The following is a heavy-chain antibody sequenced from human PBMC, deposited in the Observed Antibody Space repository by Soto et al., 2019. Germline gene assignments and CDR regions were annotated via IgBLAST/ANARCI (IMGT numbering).Heavy chain of an antibody. CDR3: ERSIHIFWGVRFDFES. Sequence: SETLSRTCRVSGSSIRSGVFHWSWIRQHPGKGLEWIGNIYDSGSTYYNPSLKSQITISVDTSKNQFSLKLSSLTAAETAIYYCERSIHIFWGVRFDFESWGQVTLVTASA. CDR2: IYDSGST. D-gene: IGHD3-16*01. V-gene: IGHV4-31*01. J-gene: IGHJ4*02. CDR1: GSSIRSGVFH.